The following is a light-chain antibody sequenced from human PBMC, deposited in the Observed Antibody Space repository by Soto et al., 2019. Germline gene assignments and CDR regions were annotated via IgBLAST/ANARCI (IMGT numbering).Light chain of an antibody. J-gene: IGKJ5*01. CDR1: QSGSSN. V-gene: IGKV3-15*01. Sequence: IAMTQSPATLSVSPVDRDILSCRASQSGSSNLAWYQQKPGQAPRLLIYGASTRATGVPARFSGSGSGTEFTLTIRSLQSEDFAVYFCQQYNKWPSFGQGTRLEIK. CDR2: GAS. CDR3: QQYNKWPS.